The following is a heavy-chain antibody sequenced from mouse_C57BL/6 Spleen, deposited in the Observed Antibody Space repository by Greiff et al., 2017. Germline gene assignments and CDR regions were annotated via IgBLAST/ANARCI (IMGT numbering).Heavy chain of an antibody. Sequence: VQGVESGAELVRPGTSVKVSCKASGYAFTNYLIEWVKQRPGQGLEWIGVINPGSGGTNYNEKFKGKATLTADKSSSTAYMQLSSLTSEDSAVYFCAGGGLNWDGFDYWGQGTTLTVSS. V-gene: IGHV1-54*01. D-gene: IGHD4-1*01. CDR1: GYAFTNYL. CDR2: INPGSGGT. CDR3: AGGGLNWDGFDY. J-gene: IGHJ2*01.